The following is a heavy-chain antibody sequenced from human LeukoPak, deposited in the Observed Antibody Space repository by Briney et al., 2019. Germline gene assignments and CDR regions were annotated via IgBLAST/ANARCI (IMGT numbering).Heavy chain of an antibody. CDR2: TYYRSKWST. CDR3: ARLENWAFDY. V-gene: IGHV6-1*01. D-gene: IGHD7-27*01. J-gene: IGHJ4*02. CDR1: GDSVSSNSAA. Sequence: SQTLSLTCAISGDSVSSNSAAWNWIRQSPSGGLEWLGRTYYRSKWSTDYAVSVKSRIIINPDTCKNQFSLQLNSVTPEDTAVSYCARLENWAFDYWGQGTLITVSS.